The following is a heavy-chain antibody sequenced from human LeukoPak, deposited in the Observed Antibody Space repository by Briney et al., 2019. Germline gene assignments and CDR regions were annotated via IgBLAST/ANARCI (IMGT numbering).Heavy chain of an antibody. CDR2: IFYSGST. D-gene: IGHD6-13*01. V-gene: IGHV4-59*01. Sequence: SETLSLTCTVSGGSISSYYWSWIRQPPGEGLEWIGNIFYSGSTNYNPSLKSRVTISVDASKNQFSLKLTSVSAADTAVYYCARSASAAGPRDNWGRGALVTVSS. J-gene: IGHJ4*02. CDR1: GGSISSYY. CDR3: ARSASAAGPRDN.